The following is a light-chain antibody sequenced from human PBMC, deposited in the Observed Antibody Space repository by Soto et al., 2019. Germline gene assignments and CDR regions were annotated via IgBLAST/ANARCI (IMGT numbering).Light chain of an antibody. J-gene: IGKJ1*01. CDR3: QQYNNWPT. Sequence: EIVMTQSPATLSVSPGERATLSCRASQSVNSNLAWYQQKPGQAPRLLIYGASTRATGVPARFSGSGSGTEVILTVSSLQSEDFAFYFCQQYNNWPTFGQGTQVEIK. CDR2: GAS. V-gene: IGKV3-15*01. CDR1: QSVNSN.